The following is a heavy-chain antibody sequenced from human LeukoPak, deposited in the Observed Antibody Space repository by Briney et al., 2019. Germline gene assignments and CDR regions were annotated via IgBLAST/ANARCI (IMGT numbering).Heavy chain of an antibody. D-gene: IGHD3-10*02. Sequence: GGSPRLSCAASGFTFSSYGMHWVRQAPGKGLEWVAVIWYDGSNKYYADSVKGRFTISRDNSKNTLYLQMNSLRAEDTAVYYCARTEGANVGYFVYWGQGTLVTVSS. CDR3: ARTEGANVGYFVY. CDR2: IWYDGSNK. V-gene: IGHV3-33*01. J-gene: IGHJ4*02. CDR1: GFTFSSYG.